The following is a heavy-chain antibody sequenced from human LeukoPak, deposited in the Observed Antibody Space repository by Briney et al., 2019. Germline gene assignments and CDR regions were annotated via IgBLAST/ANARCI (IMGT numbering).Heavy chain of an antibody. J-gene: IGHJ3*02. CDR1: GFTFSSYG. Sequence: GRSLRLSCAASGFTFSSYGMHWVRQAPGKGLEWVSSISGSGGSTQYADSVQGRFAISRDNSKNTLYLQMNSLRAEDTAVYFCARDPNGDFIGTFDMWGRGTMVSVSS. D-gene: IGHD4-17*01. CDR2: ISGSGGST. CDR3: ARDPNGDFIGTFDM. V-gene: IGHV3-23*01.